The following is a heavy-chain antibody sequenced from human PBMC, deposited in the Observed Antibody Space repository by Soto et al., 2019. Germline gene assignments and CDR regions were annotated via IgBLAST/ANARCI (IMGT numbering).Heavy chain of an antibody. CDR1: GYTFTSYG. J-gene: IGHJ4*02. CDR2: ISAYHGNT. Sequence: GASVKGSCKASGYTFTSYGISWGRQAPGQGREWMGWISAYHGNTNYAQKLQGRVTMTTDTSTSTAYMELRSLRSDDTAVYYCARAAVGYCISTSCYSVDYWGQGTLVTVSS. CDR3: ARAAVGYCISTSCYSVDY. V-gene: IGHV1-18*01. D-gene: IGHD2-2*01.